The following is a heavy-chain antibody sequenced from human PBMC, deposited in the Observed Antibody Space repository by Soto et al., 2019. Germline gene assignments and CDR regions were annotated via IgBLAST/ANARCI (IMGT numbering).Heavy chain of an antibody. CDR3: ARSRLSIAAAGTWFDP. CDR2: IYHSGST. Sequence: SETLSLTCTVSGGSISSGGYSWSWIRQPPGKGLEWIGYIYHSGSTYYNPSLKSRVTISVDTSKNQFSLKLSSVTAADTAVYYCARSRLSIAAAGTWFDPWGQGTLVTVSS. J-gene: IGHJ5*02. CDR1: GGSISSGGYS. V-gene: IGHV4-30-2*02. D-gene: IGHD6-13*01.